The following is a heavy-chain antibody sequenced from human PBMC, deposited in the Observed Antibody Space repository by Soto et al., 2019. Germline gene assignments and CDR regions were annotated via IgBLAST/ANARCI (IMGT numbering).Heavy chain of an antibody. Sequence: KLVQSGAEVKKPGASVRVSCNASGYIFTDYGISWVRQAPGQGLEWMGWISGYNADTSYAQRLQDRVKMTIDTSTRTAYMELRSLTSDDTAVYYCARDLRWSSGWAFDYWGQGTLVNVSS. CDR2: ISGYNADT. CDR1: GYIFTDYG. J-gene: IGHJ4*02. V-gene: IGHV1-18*04. CDR3: ARDLRWSSGWAFDY. D-gene: IGHD6-19*01.